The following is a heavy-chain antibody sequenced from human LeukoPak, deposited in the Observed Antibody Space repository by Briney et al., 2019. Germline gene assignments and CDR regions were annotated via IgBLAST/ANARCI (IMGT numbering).Heavy chain of an antibody. D-gene: IGHD4-17*01. CDR2: ISYDGSNK. J-gene: IGHJ3*02. Sequence: GGSLRLSCAASGFTFSSYAMHWARQAPGKGLEWVAVISYDGSNKYYADSVKGRFTISRDNSKNTLYLQMNSLRAEDTAVYYCARDRAVTRDAFDIWGQGTMVTVSS. CDR3: ARDRAVTRDAFDI. CDR1: GFTFSSYA. V-gene: IGHV3-30*04.